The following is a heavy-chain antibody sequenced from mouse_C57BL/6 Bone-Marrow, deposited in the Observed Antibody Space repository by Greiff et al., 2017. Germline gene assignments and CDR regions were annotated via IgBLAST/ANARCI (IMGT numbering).Heavy chain of an antibody. D-gene: IGHD1-1*01. J-gene: IGHJ1*03. CDR2: IWWDDDK. V-gene: IGHV8-8*01. CDR1: GFSLSTFGMG. Sequence: QVTLQESGPGILQPSPTLSLTCSFSGFSLSTFGMGVGWIRQPSGKGLEWLAHIWWDDDKYYNPALKSRLTISKDTSNNQVFLQIANVDTADTATYYCARDYGSSLWYFDVWGTGTTVTVSS. CDR3: ARDYGSSLWYFDV.